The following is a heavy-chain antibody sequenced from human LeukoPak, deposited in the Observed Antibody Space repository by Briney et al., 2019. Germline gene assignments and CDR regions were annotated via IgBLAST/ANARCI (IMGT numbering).Heavy chain of an antibody. V-gene: IGHV4-59*11. Sequence: PSETLSLTCTVSDVSISSHYWSWLQQPPGKGLEWIAYMRDTVNTKDNPSFKSRLTLSADTSKNKFSLRLSSVTAADTAVYYCATIKRGNIYGYFDFWGQGTLVTVSS. CDR2: MRDTVNT. CDR1: DVSISSHY. CDR3: ATIKRGNIYGYFDF. D-gene: IGHD5-18*01. J-gene: IGHJ4*02.